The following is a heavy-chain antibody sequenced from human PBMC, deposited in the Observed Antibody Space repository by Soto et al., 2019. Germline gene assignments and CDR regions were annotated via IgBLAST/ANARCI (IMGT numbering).Heavy chain of an antibody. V-gene: IGHV3-9*01. CDR2: ISWNGGTI. J-gene: IGHJ5*02. D-gene: IGHD3-10*01. Sequence: GGSLRLSCAASGFTFHDYAMHWVRQGPGKGLEWVSSISWNGGTIAYADSVKGRFTISRDNAKNSLNLQLNSLRAEDTALYYCARGRGEGGNWLDPWGQGTLVTVSS. CDR3: ARGRGEGGNWLDP. CDR1: GFTFHDYA.